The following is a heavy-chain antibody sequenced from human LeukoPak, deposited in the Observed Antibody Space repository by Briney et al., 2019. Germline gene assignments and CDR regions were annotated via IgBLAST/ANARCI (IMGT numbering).Heavy chain of an antibody. CDR2: INPTSGRT. D-gene: IGHD3-10*01. CDR1: TYIFNKYY. Sequence: GASVKISCKASTYIFNKYYIHWVRQAPGRGLEWMGIINPTSGRTSYAQNFQARVTMTRDMSTNTMYLDLISLKSDDTAVYYCASGGEFRGSAFDIWGQGTTVIVSS. J-gene: IGHJ3*02. CDR3: ASGGEFRGSAFDI. V-gene: IGHV1-46*02.